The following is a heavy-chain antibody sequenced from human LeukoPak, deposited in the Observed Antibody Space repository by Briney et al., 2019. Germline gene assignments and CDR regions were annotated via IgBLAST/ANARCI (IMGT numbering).Heavy chain of an antibody. CDR2: INWNGGST. D-gene: IGHD3-10*01. J-gene: IGHJ6*03. Sequence: GGSLRLSCAASGFTLDDYGMSWVRQAPGKGLEWVSGINWNGGSTGYADSVKGRFTISRDNAKNSLYLQMNSLRAEDTALYYCARAGTPSGYYYMDVWGKGTTVTVSS. V-gene: IGHV3-20*04. CDR3: ARAGTPSGYYYMDV. CDR1: GFTLDDYG.